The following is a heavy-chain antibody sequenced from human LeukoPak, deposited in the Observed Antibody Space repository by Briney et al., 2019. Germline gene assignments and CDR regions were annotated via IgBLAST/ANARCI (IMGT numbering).Heavy chain of an antibody. CDR3: ARLRFDYYDSSGPSNWFDP. Sequence: ASVKVSCTASGYTFTSYAMHWVRQAPGQRLEWMGWISAYNGNTNYAQKLQGRVTMTTDTSTSTAYMELRSLRSDDTAVYYCARLRFDYYDSSGPSNWFDPWGQGTLVTVSS. CDR1: GYTFTSYA. D-gene: IGHD3-22*01. J-gene: IGHJ5*02. CDR2: ISAYNGNT. V-gene: IGHV1-18*01.